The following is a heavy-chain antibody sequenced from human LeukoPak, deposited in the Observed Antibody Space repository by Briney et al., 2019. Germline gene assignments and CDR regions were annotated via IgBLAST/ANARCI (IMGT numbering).Heavy chain of an antibody. CDR3: ARQYWDDSKLDY. Sequence: SETLSLTCAVSGYSISSGYYWDWIRQPPGKGLEWSGNIYHSGSTYYNPSLKSRVTISADTSKNQFSLKLSSVTAADTAVYYCARQYWDDSKLDYWGQGTLVNVSS. V-gene: IGHV4-38-2*01. D-gene: IGHD3-22*01. CDR2: IYHSGST. CDR1: GYSISSGYY. J-gene: IGHJ4*02.